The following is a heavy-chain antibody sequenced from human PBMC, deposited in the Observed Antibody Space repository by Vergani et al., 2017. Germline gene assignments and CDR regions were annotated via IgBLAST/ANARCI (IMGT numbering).Heavy chain of an antibody. CDR2: IHTSGST. J-gene: IGHJ4*02. Sequence: QVQLQESGPGLVKPSQTLSLTCTVSGGSINSHNYYWSWIRQPAGKGLGWIGRIHTSGSTNYNPSLKSRVTMSEDTSKNQFSQYLTSVTAADTAVYFCARGSCLGGSCYKPLFDDWGQGILVTVSS. V-gene: IGHV4-61*02. CDR3: ARGSCLGGSCYKPLFDD. CDR1: GGSINSHNYY. D-gene: IGHD2-15*01.